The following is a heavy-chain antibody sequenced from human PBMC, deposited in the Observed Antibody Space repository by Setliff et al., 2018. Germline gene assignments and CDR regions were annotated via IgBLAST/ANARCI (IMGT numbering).Heavy chain of an antibody. V-gene: IGHV1-69*06. D-gene: IGHD3-9*01. J-gene: IGHJ6*03. CDR1: GYTFTSYG. CDR3: ATSPKKVTGSDHYNYYMDV. CDR2: IITAFGSA. Sequence: SVKVSCKASGYTFTSYGISWVRRAPGQGLEWMGRIITAFGSAISAQKFQDRVSITADRTTYTAYLELTSLTLEDTAVYYCATSPKKVTGSDHYNYYMDVWGKGTTVTVSS.